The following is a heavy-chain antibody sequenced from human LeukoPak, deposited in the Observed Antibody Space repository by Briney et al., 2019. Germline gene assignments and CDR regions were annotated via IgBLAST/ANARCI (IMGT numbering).Heavy chain of an antibody. CDR3: ARDSSPAALPYMDA. Sequence: TPSENLSRTCLGSGFSRKRMYWIWIRPAPGLGLEWIGNIDGSGNTNYNPFHKRGTTITLNTPRNQFPLMVTSGTAAARALFFWARDSSPAALPYMDAWGKGTTVTVSS. V-gene: IGHV4-59*01. CDR1: GFSRKRMY. D-gene: IGHD2-2*01. CDR2: IDGSGNT. J-gene: IGHJ6*03.